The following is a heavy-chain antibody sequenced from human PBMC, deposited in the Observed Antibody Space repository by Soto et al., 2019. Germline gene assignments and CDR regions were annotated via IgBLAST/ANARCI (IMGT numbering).Heavy chain of an antibody. CDR1: GYTFTGYY. Sequence: ASVKVSCKASGYTFTGYYMHWVRQAPGQGLEWMGWINPNIGGTNYAQKFQGWFTMIVDTSISTAYMELNSLRYEDTAVYYCARDKGYCSDTSCPDFDYWGQGTLVTVSS. V-gene: IGHV1-2*04. CDR3: ARDKGYCSDTSCPDFDY. CDR2: INPNIGGT. J-gene: IGHJ4*02. D-gene: IGHD2-15*01.